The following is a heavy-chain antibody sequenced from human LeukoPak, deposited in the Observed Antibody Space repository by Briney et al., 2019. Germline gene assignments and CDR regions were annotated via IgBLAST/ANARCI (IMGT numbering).Heavy chain of an antibody. CDR1: GGSITSGRYF. J-gene: IGHJ4*02. V-gene: IGHV4-61*10. D-gene: IGHD5-18*01. CDR2: IYNSDTT. Sequence: PSETLSLTCTVSGGSITSGRYFWSWIRQPAGKGLEWIGRIYNSDTTSYTPSLKSRVTMSIDTSKNQFSLKVSSVTAADTAVYYCAASLDTAMDYWGQGTLVTVSS. CDR3: AASLDTAMDY.